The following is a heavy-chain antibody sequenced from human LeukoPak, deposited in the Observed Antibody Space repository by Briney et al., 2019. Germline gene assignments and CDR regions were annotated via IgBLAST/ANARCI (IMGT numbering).Heavy chain of an antibody. CDR3: ATGGSCSGGSFYRVQY. D-gene: IGHD2-15*01. J-gene: IGHJ4*02. CDR1: AGSVSDYY. Sequence: SETLSLTCTVSAGSVSDYYWSWIRQSPGKGLEWIGYIYYTGSGSYNPSLRSRVTISADTSKTPFSLKLSSVTAADTAVYYCATGGSCSGGSFYRVQYWGEGTLVTVSS. CDR2: IYYTGSG. V-gene: IGHV4-59*02.